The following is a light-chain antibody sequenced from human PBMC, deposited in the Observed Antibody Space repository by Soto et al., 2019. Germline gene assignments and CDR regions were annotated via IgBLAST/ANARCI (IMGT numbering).Light chain of an antibody. CDR2: GAS. CDR1: QSVSGRY. Sequence: EIVLTQSPGTLSLSPGERATLSCRASQSVSGRYLAWYQQKPGQAPRLLIYGASSRAPGIPDRFSGSGSGTDFTLTLSRLEPEDFAVYYCQQYGSSPRTFGQGTKVEIK. V-gene: IGKV3-20*01. CDR3: QQYGSSPRT. J-gene: IGKJ1*01.